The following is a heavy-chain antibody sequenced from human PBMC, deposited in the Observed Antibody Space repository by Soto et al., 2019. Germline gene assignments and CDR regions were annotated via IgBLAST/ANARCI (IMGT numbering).Heavy chain of an antibody. V-gene: IGHV4-4*02. D-gene: IGHD4-17*01. CDR1: GGSISSSNW. CDR2: IYHSGST. J-gene: IGHJ3*02. Sequence: SETLSLTCTVSGGSISSSNWWSWVRQPPGKGLEWIGEIYHSGSTNYNPSLKSRVTISVDKSKNQFSLKLSSVTAADTAVYYCARTLTVTTDAFDIWGQGTMVTVSS. CDR3: ARTLTVTTDAFDI.